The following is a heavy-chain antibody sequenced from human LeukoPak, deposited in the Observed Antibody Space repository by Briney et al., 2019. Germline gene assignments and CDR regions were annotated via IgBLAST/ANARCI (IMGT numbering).Heavy chain of an antibody. J-gene: IGHJ4*02. CDR2: IHASGPT. CDR1: GGSISTYY. CDR3: ARGQGTGIAARRSYFDH. D-gene: IGHD6-6*01. V-gene: IGHV4-4*09. Sequence: SETLSLTCTVSGGSISTYYWSWIRRPPGKGLEWIAYIHASGPTNYNPSLKSRITISVDTSKNQFSLKLSSVTAADTAVYYCARGQGTGIAARRSYFDHWGQGTLVTVSS.